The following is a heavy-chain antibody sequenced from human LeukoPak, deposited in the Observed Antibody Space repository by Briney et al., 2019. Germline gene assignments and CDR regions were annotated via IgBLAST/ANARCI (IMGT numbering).Heavy chain of an antibody. J-gene: IGHJ4*02. D-gene: IGHD6-19*01. CDR3: ARDLPPGSSGWYLGY. Sequence: GGSLRLSCAASGFTFSRYSMNWVRQARGEGLEWVSYISSSSRTIYYADYVKGRFTISRDNAKNSLYLQMNSLRDEDTAVYYCARDLPPGSSGWYLGYWGQGTLVTVSS. CDR1: GFTFSRYS. V-gene: IGHV3-48*02. CDR2: ISSSSRTI.